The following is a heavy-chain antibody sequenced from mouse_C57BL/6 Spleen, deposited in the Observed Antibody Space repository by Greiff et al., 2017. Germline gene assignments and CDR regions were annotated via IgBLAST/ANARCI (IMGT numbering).Heavy chain of an antibody. D-gene: IGHD1-3*01. CDR2: IYPGDGDT. J-gene: IGHJ3*01. Sequence: EVVESGASVKISCKASGYAFSSYWMNWVKQRPGKGLEGIGQIYPGDGDTNYLGKFKGKATLTADKSSSTAYMQLGSLTSDDSAVYFCARGGSGNVFAYWGQGTLVTVSA. V-gene: IGHV1-80*01. CDR1: GYAFSSYW. CDR3: ARGGSGNVFAY.